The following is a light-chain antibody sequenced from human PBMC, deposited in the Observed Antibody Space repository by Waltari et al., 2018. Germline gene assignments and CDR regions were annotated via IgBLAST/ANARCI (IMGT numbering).Light chain of an antibody. J-gene: IGKJ4*01. CDR3: QQRSNRPLT. CDR2: DAS. CDR1: QNICSH. V-gene: IGKV3-11*01. Sequence: EIVLTQSAATLASSRGERATLSCWASQNICSHLAWYQQRPGQAPSLVIYDASIRATGIPARFSGSGSGTDFTLTISSLEPEDFAVYYCQQRSNRPLTFGGGTKVDIK.